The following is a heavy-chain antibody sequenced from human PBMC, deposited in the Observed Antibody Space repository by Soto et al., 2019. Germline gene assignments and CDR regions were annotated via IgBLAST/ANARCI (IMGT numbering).Heavy chain of an antibody. V-gene: IGHV3-30-3*01. Sequence: QVQLVESGGGVVQPGRSLRLSCAASGFTFSSYAMHWVRQAPGKGLEWVAVISYDGSNKYYADSVKGRFTISRDNSKNTLYLQMNSLRAEDTAVYYCARPPSTSGFDYWGQGTLVTVSS. CDR1: GFTFSSYA. D-gene: IGHD3-10*01. J-gene: IGHJ4*02. CDR2: ISYDGSNK. CDR3: ARPPSTSGFDY.